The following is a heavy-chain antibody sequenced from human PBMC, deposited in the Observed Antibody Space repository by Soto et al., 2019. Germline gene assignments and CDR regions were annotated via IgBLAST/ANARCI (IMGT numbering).Heavy chain of an antibody. CDR3: ARDQLYYNDISGRPLNAFDV. CDR1: GFTFRNYG. J-gene: IGHJ3*01. CDR2: IGIGSSTK. Sequence: GGSLRLSCAASGFTFRNYGMSLVRQAPGKGLEWVSYIGIGSSTKYYADSVKGRFTISRDNAKNSLYLQMNSLRAEDTAVYYCARDQLYYNDISGRPLNAFDVWGQGTMVTVSS. V-gene: IGHV3-48*01. D-gene: IGHD3-22*01.